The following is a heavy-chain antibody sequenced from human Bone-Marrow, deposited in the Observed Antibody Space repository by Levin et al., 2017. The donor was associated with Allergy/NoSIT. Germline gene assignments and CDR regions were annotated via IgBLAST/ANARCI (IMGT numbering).Heavy chain of an antibody. CDR1: GYTFTSHG. Sequence: PGESLKISCKASGYTFTSHGISWVRQAPGQGLEWMGWFSPYNGNTDYAQKYQGRVTMTTDTSTTTVYMELRSLSSADTAVFYCARADRGYSFGHFFHYRMDVWGKGTTVTVSS. V-gene: IGHV1-18*01. J-gene: IGHJ6*04. CDR2: FSPYNGNT. CDR3: ARADRGYSFGHFFHYRMDV. D-gene: IGHD5-18*01.